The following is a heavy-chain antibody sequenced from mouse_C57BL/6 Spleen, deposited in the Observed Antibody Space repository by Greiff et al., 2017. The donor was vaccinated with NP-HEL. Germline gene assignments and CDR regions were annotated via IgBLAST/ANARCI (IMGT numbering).Heavy chain of an antibody. D-gene: IGHD2-1*01. CDR1: GYTFTSYW. CDR3: ATYGKKGFYAMDY. Sequence: QVQLQQPGAELVMPGASVKLSCKASGYTFTSYWMHWVKQRPGQGLEWIGEIDPSDSYTNYNQKFKGKSTLTVDKSSSTAYMQLSSLTSEDSAVYYCATYGKKGFYAMDYWGQGTSVTVSS. V-gene: IGHV1-69*01. J-gene: IGHJ4*01. CDR2: IDPSDSYT.